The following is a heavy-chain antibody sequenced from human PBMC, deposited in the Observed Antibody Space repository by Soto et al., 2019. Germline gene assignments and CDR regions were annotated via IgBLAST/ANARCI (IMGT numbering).Heavy chain of an antibody. V-gene: IGHV1-69*13. J-gene: IGHJ4*02. D-gene: IGHD1-26*01. CDR1: GGTFSSYA. CDR3: ARVKVGATRYYFDY. CDR2: IIPIFGTA. Sequence: GASVKVSCKASGGTFSSYAISWVRQAPGQGLEWMGGIIPIFGTANYAQKFQGRVTITADESTSTAYMELSSLRSEDTAVYYCARVKVGATRYYFDYWGQGTLVTVSS.